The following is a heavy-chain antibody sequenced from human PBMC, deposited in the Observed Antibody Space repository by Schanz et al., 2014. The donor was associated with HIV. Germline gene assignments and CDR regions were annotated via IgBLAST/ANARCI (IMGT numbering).Heavy chain of an antibody. D-gene: IGHD6-19*01. CDR2: ISYDGSNK. CDR1: GFTFSSYA. Sequence: QVQLVESGGGVVQPGRSLRLSCAASGFTFSSYAMHWVRQAPGKGLEWVAVISYDGSNKYYADSVKGRFTIARDNSKNTLYLQMNSLRAEDTAVYYCAKGLRQWLVLGVSDYWGQGTLVTVSP. CDR3: AKGLRQWLVLGVSDY. J-gene: IGHJ4*02. V-gene: IGHV3-30*04.